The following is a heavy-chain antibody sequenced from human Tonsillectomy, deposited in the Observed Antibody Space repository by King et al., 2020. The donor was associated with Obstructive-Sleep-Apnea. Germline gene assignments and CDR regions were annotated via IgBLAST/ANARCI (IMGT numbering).Heavy chain of an antibody. V-gene: IGHV3-33*01. CDR3: RSSADFDY. J-gene: IGHJ4*02. D-gene: IGHD6-19*01. CDR1: GFTFSSYG. Sequence: VQLVESGGGVVQPGRSLRLSCAASGFTFSSYGMHWVRQAPGKGLEWVAVLWYDGSNKYYADSVKGRFTISRDNSKNTLYLQMNSLRAEDTAVYYCRSSADFDYWGQGTLVTVSS. CDR2: LWYDGSNK.